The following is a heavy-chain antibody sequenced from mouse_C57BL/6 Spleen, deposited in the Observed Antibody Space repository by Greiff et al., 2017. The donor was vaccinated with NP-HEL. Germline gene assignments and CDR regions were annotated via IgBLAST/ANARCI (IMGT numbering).Heavy chain of an antibody. CDR1: GYAFTNYL. J-gene: IGHJ4*01. D-gene: IGHD1-1*02. CDR3: ARGGHYRTTDDYYAMDY. CDR2: INPGSGGT. V-gene: IGHV1-54*01. Sequence: QVQLQQSGAELVRPGTSVKVSCKASGYAFTNYLIEWVKQRPGQGLEWIGVINPGSGGTNYNEKFKGKATLTADKSSSTAYMQLSSLTSEDSAVYFCARGGHYRTTDDYYAMDYWGQGTSVTVSS.